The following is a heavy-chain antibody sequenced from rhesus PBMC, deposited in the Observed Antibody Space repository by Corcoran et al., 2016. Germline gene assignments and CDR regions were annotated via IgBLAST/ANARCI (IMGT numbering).Heavy chain of an antibody. V-gene: IGHV4-173*01. CDR3: ARDEYSSWTYGLDS. J-gene: IGHJ6*01. Sequence: QLQLQESGPGLVKPSETLSLTCAVSGGSISSNYWSWIRQPPGKGLEWSGRASGRGGTTDFNPSLKSRVTISTDTSKNQFSLKLSSVTAADTAVYCCARDEYSSWTYGLDSWGQGVVVTVSS. CDR1: GGSISSNY. CDR2: ASGRGGTT. D-gene: IGHD6-13*01.